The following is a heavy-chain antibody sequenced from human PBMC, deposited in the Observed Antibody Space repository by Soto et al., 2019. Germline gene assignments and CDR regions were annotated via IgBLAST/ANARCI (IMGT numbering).Heavy chain of an antibody. V-gene: IGHV3-30*03. D-gene: IGHD3-3*01. CDR1: GFTFGSYG. J-gene: IGHJ4*02. CDR2: ISFDGSNT. Sequence: GGSLRLSCAASGFTFGSYGMHWVRQAPGKGLEWVTLISFDGSNTYYADSVKGRFTISRDNSKNTLYLQMSSLRAEDTAVYYCAVRAPFSYWGQGILVTVSS. CDR3: AVRAPFSY.